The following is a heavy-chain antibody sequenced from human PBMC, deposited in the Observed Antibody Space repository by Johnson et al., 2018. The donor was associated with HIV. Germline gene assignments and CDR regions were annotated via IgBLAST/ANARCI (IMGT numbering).Heavy chain of an antibody. CDR3: ARSPETGDRLWRAFLLPPLGPASSVLELGDNVRGLLGLRCAM. J-gene: IGHJ1*01. CDR2: IYSGGTT. CDR1: GFTVSSNY. V-gene: IGHV3-53*01. D-gene: IGHD3-10*02. Sequence: EVQLVESGGGLIQPGGSLRLSCVASGFTVSSNYMSWVRQAPGKGLEWVSVIYSGGTTYYADSVKGRFTISRDNSKNMLYLQMNSLRAEDTAVYYCARSPETGDRLWRAFLLPPLGPASSVLELGDNVRGLLGLRCAMWG.